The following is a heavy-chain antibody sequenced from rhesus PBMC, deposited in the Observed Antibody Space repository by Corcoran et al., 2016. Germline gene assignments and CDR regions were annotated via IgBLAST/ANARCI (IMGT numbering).Heavy chain of an antibody. CDR2: IYGSSGST. D-gene: IGHD6-25*01. Sequence: QVQLQESGPGVVKPSETLSLTCAVSGYSISSGYDWSWIRQPPGKGLEWIWYIYGSSGSTNYNPSLKNRVTISKDPSNTQFSLKLSSVTAADTAVYYCARGSSGSWNVLDYWGQGVLVTVSS. J-gene: IGHJ4*01. CDR1: GYSISSGYD. V-gene: IGHV4-76*01. CDR3: ARGSSGSWNVLDY.